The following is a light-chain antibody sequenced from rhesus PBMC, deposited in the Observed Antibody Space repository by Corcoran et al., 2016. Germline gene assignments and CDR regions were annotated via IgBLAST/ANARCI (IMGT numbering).Light chain of an antibody. V-gene: IGKV1-25*01. J-gene: IGKJ2*01. CDR2: EAS. CDR1: QGITND. CDR3: QHYYSTPYG. Sequence: DIQMTQSPSSLSASVGDRVTITCRASQGITNDLAWYQQKPGETPKFLIYEASNLQSGIPSRFSGNGSGTDFTLTIRSLQSEDFATYYCQHYYSTPYGFGQGTKVEIK.